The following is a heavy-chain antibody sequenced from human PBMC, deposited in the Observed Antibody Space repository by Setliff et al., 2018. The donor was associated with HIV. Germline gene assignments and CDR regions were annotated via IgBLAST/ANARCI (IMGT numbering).Heavy chain of an antibody. CDR2: IYYSGSA. J-gene: IGHJ5*02. V-gene: IGHV4-39*01. Sequence: SETLSFTCTVSGGSISSSSYYWGWIRQPPGKGLEWIGSIYYSGSAYYSPSLKSRVTISVDTSKNQFSLKLSSVAAADTAVYYCARRKGYCSGPSCLQFSWFDPWGQGTLVTVSS. D-gene: IGHD2-2*01. CDR1: GGSISSSSYY. CDR3: ARRKGYCSGPSCLQFSWFDP.